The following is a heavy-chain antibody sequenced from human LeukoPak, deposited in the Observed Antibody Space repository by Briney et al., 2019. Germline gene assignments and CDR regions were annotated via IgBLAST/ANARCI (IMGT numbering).Heavy chain of an antibody. V-gene: IGHV4-4*07. D-gene: IGHD2-15*01. CDR2: IYTSGST. Sequence: PSETLSLTCTVSGGSISSYYWSWIRQPAGKGLEWIGRIYTSGSTNYNPSLKSRVTMSVDTSKNQFSLKLSSVTAADTAVYYCARGRRYCSGGSCRYWYFDLWGRGTLVTVSS. J-gene: IGHJ2*01. CDR3: ARGRRYCSGGSCRYWYFDL. CDR1: GGSISSYY.